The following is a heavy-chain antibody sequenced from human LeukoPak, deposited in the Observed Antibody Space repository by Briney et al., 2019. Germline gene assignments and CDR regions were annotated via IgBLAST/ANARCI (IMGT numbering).Heavy chain of an antibody. CDR1: GFTFDDYA. CDR2: ISGDGGST. J-gene: IGHJ4*02. D-gene: IGHD2-21*02. V-gene: IGHV3-43*02. CDR3: AKDSSVYCGGDCYSSDRFDY. Sequence: GGSLRLSCAASGFTFDDYAMHWVRQAPGKGLEWVSLISGDGGSTYYADSVKGRFTISRDNSKNSLYLQMYSLRTEDTALYYCAKDSSVYCGGDCYSSDRFDYWGQGTLVTVSS.